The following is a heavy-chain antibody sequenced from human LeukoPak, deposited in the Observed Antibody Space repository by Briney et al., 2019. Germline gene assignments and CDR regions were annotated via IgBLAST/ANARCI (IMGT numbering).Heavy chain of an antibody. Sequence: KPSETPSLTCTVSGGSISSFYWSWIRQPAGKGLEWIGRIYTSGSTNYNPSLKSRVTMSIDTSKNQFSLKLSSVTAADTAVYYCARRKTIFGVVIIGRGYYFDYWGQGTLVTVSS. CDR3: ARRKTIFGVVIIGRGYYFDY. CDR1: GGSISSFY. D-gene: IGHD3-3*01. CDR2: IYTSGST. J-gene: IGHJ4*02. V-gene: IGHV4-4*07.